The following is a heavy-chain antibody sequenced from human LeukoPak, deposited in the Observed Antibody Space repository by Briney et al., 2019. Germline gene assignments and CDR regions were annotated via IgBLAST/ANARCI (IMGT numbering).Heavy chain of an antibody. CDR2: ISWNSGTI. D-gene: IGHD6-19*01. Sequence: GGSLRLSCAASGFTFDNYAMNWVRQVPRKGLEWISLISWNSGTIGYADSVKGRFTISRDNANNFLYLQMNSLRAEDTALYYCARAYKDRSLAGKKEFFQHWGQGTLVTVSS. V-gene: IGHV3-9*01. J-gene: IGHJ1*01. CDR3: ARAYKDRSLAGKKEFFQH. CDR1: GFTFDNYA.